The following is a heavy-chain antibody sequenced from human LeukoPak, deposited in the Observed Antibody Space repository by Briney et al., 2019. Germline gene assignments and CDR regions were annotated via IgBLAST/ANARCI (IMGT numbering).Heavy chain of an antibody. V-gene: IGHV3-21*01. Sequence: GGSLRLSCAASGFTFSSYSMNWVRQAPGKGLEWVSSISSSSSYIYYIDSVKGRFTISRDNAKNSLYLQMNSLRAEDTAVYYCARDVVEYCSGGRCSRYDYWGQGTLVTVSS. J-gene: IGHJ4*02. CDR3: ARDVVEYCSGGRCSRYDY. CDR2: ISSSSSYI. D-gene: IGHD2-15*01. CDR1: GFTFSSYS.